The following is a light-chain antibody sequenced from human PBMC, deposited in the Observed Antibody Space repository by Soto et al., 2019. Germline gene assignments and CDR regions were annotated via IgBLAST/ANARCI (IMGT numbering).Light chain of an antibody. Sequence: DIQMTQSPSTLSASVGDRVTITCRASQSISSWLAWYQQKPGKAPKLMIYDASSLESGVPSRFSGSGSGTDFTLTISSLEPEDFAFYYCQQRSNWHLITFGQGTRLEIK. CDR2: DAS. CDR3: QQRSNWHLIT. CDR1: QSISSW. V-gene: IGKV1-5*01. J-gene: IGKJ5*01.